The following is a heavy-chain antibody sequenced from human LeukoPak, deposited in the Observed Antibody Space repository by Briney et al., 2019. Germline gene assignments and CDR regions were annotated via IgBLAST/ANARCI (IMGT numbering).Heavy chain of an antibody. D-gene: IGHD6-19*01. CDR2: IYYSGST. V-gene: IGHV4-39*01. CDR1: GGSISSSSYY. J-gene: IGHJ5*02. CDR3: ARGPSSGWYEATNWFDP. Sequence: SETLSLTCTVSGGSISSSSYYWGWIRQPPGKGLEWCGSIYYSGSTYYNPSLKSRVTISVDTSKNQFSLKLSSVTAADTAVYYCARGPSSGWYEATNWFDPWGQGTLVTVSS.